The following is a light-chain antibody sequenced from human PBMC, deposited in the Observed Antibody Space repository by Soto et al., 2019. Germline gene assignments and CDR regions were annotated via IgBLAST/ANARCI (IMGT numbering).Light chain of an antibody. CDR2: YDR. J-gene: IGLJ2*01. Sequence: SYELTQSPSMSVAPGKTARITGGGSNIGSKSVHWYQQKPGQAPVLVIYYDRHRPSGNPERFSGSNSGNAATLTISRVEAGDEADYYCQVWDSSSDHVVFGGGTKLTVL. V-gene: IGLV3-21*04. CDR3: QVWDSSSDHVV. CDR1: NIGSKS.